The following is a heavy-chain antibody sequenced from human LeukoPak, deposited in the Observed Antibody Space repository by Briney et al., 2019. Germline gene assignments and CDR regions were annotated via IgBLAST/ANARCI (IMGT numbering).Heavy chain of an antibody. V-gene: IGHV4-59*01. J-gene: IGHJ4*02. CDR3: ARSTVVTTYLDY. Sequence: SETLSLTCTVSGGSISSYYWSWIRQPPGKGLEWIGYIYYSGSTNYNPSLKSRVTISVDTSKNQFSLKLSSVTAADTAVYYCARSTVVTTYLDYWGQGTLVTVSS. CDR1: GGSISSYY. D-gene: IGHD4-23*01. CDR2: IYYSGST.